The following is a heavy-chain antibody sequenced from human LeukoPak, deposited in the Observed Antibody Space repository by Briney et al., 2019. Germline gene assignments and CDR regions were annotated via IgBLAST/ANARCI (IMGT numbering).Heavy chain of an antibody. J-gene: IGHJ3*02. V-gene: IGHV3-7*03. CDR2: IKQDGSEK. D-gene: IGHD1-14*01. Sequence: QAGGSPRLSCAGSGFTFSRHWMSWVRQASGKGLEFVANIKQDGSEKYYVDSVKGRFTISRDNSKNTLYLQMNSLRAEDTAVYYCTKPARTDAFGIWGQGTMVTVSS. CDR3: TKPARTDAFGI. CDR1: GFTFSRHW.